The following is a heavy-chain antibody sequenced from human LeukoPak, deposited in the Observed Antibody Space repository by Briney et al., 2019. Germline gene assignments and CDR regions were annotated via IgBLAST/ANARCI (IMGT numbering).Heavy chain of an antibody. CDR1: GGSNSSYY. V-gene: IGHV4-59*08. CDR2: IYYSVST. Sequence: PSETLSLTCTVSGGSNSSYYWSWIRQPPGKGLEWIGYIYYSVSTNYNPSLKSRVTISVATSKNQFSLKLTSVTAADTAVYYCARRMYGSSFDYWGQGTLVTVSS. J-gene: IGHJ4*02. CDR3: ARRMYGSSFDY. D-gene: IGHD6-6*01.